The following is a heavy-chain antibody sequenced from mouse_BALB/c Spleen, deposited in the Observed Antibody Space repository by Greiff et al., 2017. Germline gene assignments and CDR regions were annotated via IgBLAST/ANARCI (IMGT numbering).Heavy chain of an antibody. V-gene: IGHV3-6*02. CDR3: ARESSYEGFAY. Sequence: VQLKESGPGLVKPSQSLSLTCSVTGYSITSGYYWNWIRQFPGNKLEWMGYISYDGSNNYNPSLKNRISITRDTSKNQFFLKLNSVTTEDTATYYCARESSYEGFAYWGQGTLVTVSA. CDR2: ISYDGSN. D-gene: IGHD1-1*01. CDR1: GYSITSGYY. J-gene: IGHJ3*01.